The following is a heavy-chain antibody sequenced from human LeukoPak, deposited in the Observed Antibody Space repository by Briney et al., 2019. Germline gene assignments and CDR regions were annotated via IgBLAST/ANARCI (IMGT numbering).Heavy chain of an antibody. CDR3: AKAKQWLDDAFDI. D-gene: IGHD6-19*01. V-gene: IGHV3-21*01. J-gene: IGHJ3*02. CDR2: ISSSASFI. Sequence: GGSLRLSCAASGFNFSTYSMKWVRQAPGKGLEWVSSISSSASFIYYAGSVKGRFTISRDNAKNSLYLQMNSLRADDTAVYYCAKAKQWLDDAFDIWGQGTMVTVSS. CDR1: GFNFSTYS.